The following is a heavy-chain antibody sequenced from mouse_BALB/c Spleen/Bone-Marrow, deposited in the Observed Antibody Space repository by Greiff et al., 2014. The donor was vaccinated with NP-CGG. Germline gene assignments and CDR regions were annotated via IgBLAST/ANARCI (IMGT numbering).Heavy chain of an antibody. Sequence: QVQLQQSGAELAKPGASVKMSCKASGYTFTSYWMHWVKQRPGQGLKWIGYINPSTGYTEYNQKFKDKATLTADKSSSTAYMQLSSLTSEDSAVYYCARQITTVDYAMDYWGQGTSVTVSS. CDR3: ARQITTVDYAMDY. V-gene: IGHV1-7*01. D-gene: IGHD1-1*01. CDR2: INPSTGYT. CDR1: GYTFTSYW. J-gene: IGHJ4*01.